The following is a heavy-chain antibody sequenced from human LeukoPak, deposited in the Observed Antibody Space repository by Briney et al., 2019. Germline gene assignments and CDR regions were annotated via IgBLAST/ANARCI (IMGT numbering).Heavy chain of an antibody. V-gene: IGHV4-39*07. Sequence: SETLSLTCTVSGGSISSNIYYWGWIRQPPGKGLEWMGSIYYTGSSHYNPSLKSRATISVDTSKNQFSLKLTSVTAADTAVYYCTRAASSGPLFTYHMDVWGKGTTVTVSS. CDR2: IYYTGSS. J-gene: IGHJ6*03. CDR1: GGSISSNIYY. CDR3: TRAASSGPLFTYHMDV. D-gene: IGHD3-22*01.